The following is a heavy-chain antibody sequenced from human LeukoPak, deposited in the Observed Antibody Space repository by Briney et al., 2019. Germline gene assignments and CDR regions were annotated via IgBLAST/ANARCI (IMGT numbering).Heavy chain of an antibody. CDR2: VRTKAYGGTR. CDR3: TSSSYGFFQY. CDR1: GFTFGDST. J-gene: IGHJ1*01. D-gene: IGHD5-12*01. Sequence: GGSLRLSCAASGFTFGDSTMTWFRQAPGKGLEWVGYVRTKAYGGTRAYAACVTGRFTISTDDTKRVAYQQMDRLQTERPDVSYCTSSSYGFFQYWGQGNRAIVSA. V-gene: IGHV3-49*03.